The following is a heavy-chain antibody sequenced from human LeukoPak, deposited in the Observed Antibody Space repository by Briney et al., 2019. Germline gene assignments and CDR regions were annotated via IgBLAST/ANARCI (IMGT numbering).Heavy chain of an antibody. Sequence: GGSLRLSCAASGFTFSSYAMSWVRQAPGKGLEWVSAISGSGGSTYYADSVKGRFTISRDNSKNTLSLQMNRLRPEDTAVYYCVKGIDYYDSSGYYYWGQGTLVTVSS. CDR1: GFTFSSYA. CDR3: VKGIDYYDSSGYYY. J-gene: IGHJ4*02. D-gene: IGHD3-22*01. CDR2: ISGSGGST. V-gene: IGHV3-23*01.